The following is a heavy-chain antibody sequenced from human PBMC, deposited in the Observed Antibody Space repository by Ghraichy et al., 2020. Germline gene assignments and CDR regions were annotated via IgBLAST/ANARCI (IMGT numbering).Heavy chain of an antibody. J-gene: IGHJ6*02. D-gene: IGHD6-13*01. CDR2: ISSSSSTI. CDR3: ARDDYAPGIAAAGHPRGPNYYYYGMDV. CDR1: GFTFSSYS. Sequence: GGSLRLSCAASGFTFSSYSMNWVRQAPGKGLEWVSYISSSSSTIYYADSVKGRFTISRDNAKNSLYLQMNSLRDEDTAVYYCARDDYAPGIAAAGHPRGPNYYYYGMDVWGQGITVTVSS. V-gene: IGHV3-48*02.